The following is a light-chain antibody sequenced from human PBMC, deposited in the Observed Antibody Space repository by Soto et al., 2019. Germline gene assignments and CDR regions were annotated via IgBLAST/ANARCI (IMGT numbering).Light chain of an antibody. V-gene: IGLV2-11*01. J-gene: IGLJ1*01. CDR3: CSYAGSYTQV. Sequence: QSALTQPRSVSGSTGQSVTISCTGTSSDVGGYNYVSWYQQHPGKAPKLMMYDVSKRPSGVPDRFSGSKSGNTASLTISGLQAEDEADYYCCSYAGSYTQVFGTGTKLTVL. CDR1: SSDVGGYNY. CDR2: DVS.